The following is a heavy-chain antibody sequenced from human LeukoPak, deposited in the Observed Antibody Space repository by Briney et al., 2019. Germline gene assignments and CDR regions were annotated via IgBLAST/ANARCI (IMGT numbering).Heavy chain of an antibody. V-gene: IGHV3-21*01. CDR2: VDTTGRHI. CDR3: ARDVAFWSGYPFDY. Sequence: PGGSLRLSCGASGFTFNRHNIHWVRQAPGKALEWVSSVDTTGRHIYYADSVRGRFTISRDDANDSVSLQMNSLRAEDTAVYYCARDVAFWSGYPFDYWGQGTLVTVSS. J-gene: IGHJ4*02. CDR1: GFTFNRHN. D-gene: IGHD3-3*01.